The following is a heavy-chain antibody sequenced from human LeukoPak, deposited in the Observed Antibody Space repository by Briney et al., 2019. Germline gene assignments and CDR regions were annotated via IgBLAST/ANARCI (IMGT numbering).Heavy chain of an antibody. CDR3: ARDVSYTSGNFDY. CDR2: ISGIGTTM. CDR1: GFTFRSYA. J-gene: IGHJ4*02. V-gene: IGHV3-48*03. D-gene: IGHD6-19*01. Sequence: GGSLRLSCEASGFTFRSYAMVWVRQAPGKGLEYISYISGIGTTMYHADSVKGRFTISRDNAKSSVFLQMNSLRIEDTAVYYCARDVSYTSGNFDYWGQGTLVTVSS.